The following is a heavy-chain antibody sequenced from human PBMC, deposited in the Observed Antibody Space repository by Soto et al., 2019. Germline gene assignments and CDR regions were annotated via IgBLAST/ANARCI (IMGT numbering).Heavy chain of an antibody. Sequence: QVQLVESGGGVVQPGRSLRLSCAASGFSFSDYAMYWVRQAPGKAPEWVAVVSNDGSKKYYMDSLKGRFTVSRDTSSNTIFLQMNSLTTEDTAVYYCAKGRRDGNTCYSSLESWGQGTPVSVSS. D-gene: IGHD2-15*01. CDR1: GFSFSDYA. CDR3: AKGRRDGNTCYSSLES. J-gene: IGHJ4*02. V-gene: IGHV3-30*18. CDR2: VSNDGSKK.